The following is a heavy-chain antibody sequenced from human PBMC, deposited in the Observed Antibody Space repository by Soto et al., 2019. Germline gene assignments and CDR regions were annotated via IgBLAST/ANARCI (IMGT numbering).Heavy chain of an antibody. V-gene: IGHV1-18*01. D-gene: IGHD6-6*01. CDR1: GYTFTSYG. CDR2: ISAYNGNT. J-gene: IGHJ6*02. CDR3: ARCSPIAARSYYYYGMDV. Sequence: ASVKVSCKASGYTFTSYGISWVRQAPGQGLEWMGRISAYNGNTNYAQKLQGRVTMTTDTSTSTAYMELRSLRSDDTAVFYCARCSPIAARSYYYYGMDVWGQGTTVTVSS.